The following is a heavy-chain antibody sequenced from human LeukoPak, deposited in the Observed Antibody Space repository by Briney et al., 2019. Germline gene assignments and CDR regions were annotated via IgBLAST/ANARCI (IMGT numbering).Heavy chain of an antibody. CDR1: GFTFSSYT. CDR3: ARGELYYGSGSYPFDY. D-gene: IGHD3-10*01. V-gene: IGHV3-48*01. Sequence: PGGSLRLSCAASGFTFSSYTMNWVRQAPGKGLEWVSHISSSSSNIYYADSVKGRFTISRDNAKNSLFLQMNSLRAEDTAVYYCARGELYYGSGSYPFDYWGQGTLVTVSS. CDR2: ISSSSSNI. J-gene: IGHJ4*02.